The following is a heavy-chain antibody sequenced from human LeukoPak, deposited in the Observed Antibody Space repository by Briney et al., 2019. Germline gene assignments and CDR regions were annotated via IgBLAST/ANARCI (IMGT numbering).Heavy chain of an antibody. CDR3: AGRGSSSGTFDV. J-gene: IGHJ3*01. CDR1: GGSISNLDYY. CDR2: IYTSGGT. V-gene: IGHV4-61*02. D-gene: IGHD2-2*01. Sequence: SETLSLTCTVSGGSISNLDYYWPWIRQPAGRRLEWIGRIYTSGGTNYNPSLKSRVTMSVNKSKNQISLNLASLTAADTALYYCAGRGSSSGTFDVWGPGTFVTVSS.